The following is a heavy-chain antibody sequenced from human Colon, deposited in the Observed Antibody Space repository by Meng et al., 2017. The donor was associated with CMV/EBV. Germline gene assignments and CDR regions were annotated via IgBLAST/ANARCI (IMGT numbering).Heavy chain of an antibody. Sequence: GESLKISCAASGFTFSSYWMHWVRQAPGKGLEWVSYISSSSSTIYYADSVKGRFTISRDNAKNSLYLQMNSLRAEDTAVYYCARARAVPAGYGMDVWGQGTTVTVSS. CDR2: ISSSSSTI. CDR3: ARARAVPAGYGMDV. V-gene: IGHV3-48*04. CDR1: GFTFSSYW. D-gene: IGHD2-2*01. J-gene: IGHJ6*02.